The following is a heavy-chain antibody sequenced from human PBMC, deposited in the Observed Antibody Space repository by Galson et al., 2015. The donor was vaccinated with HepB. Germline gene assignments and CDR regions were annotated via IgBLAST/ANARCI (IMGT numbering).Heavy chain of an antibody. CDR2: IDPSDSYP. D-gene: IGHD6-6*01. J-gene: IGHJ4*02. Sequence: QSGAEVKKPGESLRISCKGSGYSFITYWISWVRQMPGKGLEWMGRIDPSDSYPNYSPSFQGHVTISVDKSINTVYLEWNSLKASDTAMYYCARLVGAMDLWGQGTLVTVSS. V-gene: IGHV5-10-1*01. CDR3: ARLVGAMDL. CDR1: GYSFITYW.